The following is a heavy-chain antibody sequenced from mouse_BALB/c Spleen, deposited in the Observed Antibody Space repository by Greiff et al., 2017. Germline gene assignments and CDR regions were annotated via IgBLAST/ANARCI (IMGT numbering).Heavy chain of an antibody. CDR2: ISSGSSTI. D-gene: IGHD2-4*01. J-gene: IGHJ2*01. V-gene: IGHV5-17*02. Sequence: EVHLVESGGGLVQPGGSRKLSCAASGFTFSSFGMHWVRQAPEKGLEWVAYISSGSSTIYYADTVKGRFTISRDNPKNTLFLQMTSLRSEDTAMYYCARGYDYDFDYWGQGTTLTVSS. CDR3: ARGYDYDFDY. CDR1: GFTFSSFG.